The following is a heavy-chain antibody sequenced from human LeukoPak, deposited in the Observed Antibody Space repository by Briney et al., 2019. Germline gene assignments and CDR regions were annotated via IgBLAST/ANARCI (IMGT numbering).Heavy chain of an antibody. CDR3: ARGLSSWPAPYDY. J-gene: IGHJ4*02. D-gene: IGHD6-13*01. CDR1: GVAITIYY. V-gene: IGHV4-59*01. CDR2: IYYSGST. Sequence: GTPSLTCTVSGVAITIYYWSGVRERPREGLWCVGYIYYSGSTNYNPSLKSRVTISVDTSKNQFSLKLSSVTAADTAVYYCARGLSSWPAPYDYWGQGTLVTVSS.